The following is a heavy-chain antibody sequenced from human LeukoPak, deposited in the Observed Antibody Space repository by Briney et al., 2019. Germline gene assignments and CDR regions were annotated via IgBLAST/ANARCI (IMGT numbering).Heavy chain of an antibody. CDR2: ITSSGGNT. CDR1: GFTVSSNY. D-gene: IGHD6-13*01. J-gene: IGHJ4*02. V-gene: IGHV3-23*01. CDR3: ANPLVRSSWLLDY. Sequence: PGGSLRLSCAASGFTVSSNYMSWVRQAPGKGLEWVSTITSSGGNTYYADSVKGRFTISRDNSKNTLYLQMNSLRAEDTAIYYCANPLVRSSWLLDYWGRGTLVTVSA.